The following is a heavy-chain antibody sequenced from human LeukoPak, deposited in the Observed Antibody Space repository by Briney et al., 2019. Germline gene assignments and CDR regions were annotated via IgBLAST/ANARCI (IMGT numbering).Heavy chain of an antibody. Sequence: KPSETLSLTCTVSGGSISSYYWSWIRQPPGKGLEWIGEINHSGSTNYNPSLKSRVTISVDTSKNQFSLKLSSVTAADTAVYYCARGPYYGSGSYLVGRGYFQHWGQGTLVTVSS. J-gene: IGHJ1*01. CDR2: INHSGST. D-gene: IGHD3-10*01. CDR1: GGSISSYY. CDR3: ARGPYYGSGSYLVGRGYFQH. V-gene: IGHV4-34*01.